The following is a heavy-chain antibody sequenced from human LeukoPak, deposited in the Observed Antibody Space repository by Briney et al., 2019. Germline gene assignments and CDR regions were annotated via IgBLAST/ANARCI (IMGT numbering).Heavy chain of an antibody. CDR3: ATYGDYKNLEPY. V-gene: IGHV3-30*02. D-gene: IGHD4-17*01. Sequence: GGSLRLSCAASGFTFSSYGMHWVRQAPGKGLEWVAFIRYDGSNKYYADSVKGRFTISRDNSKNTLYLQMNSLRAEDTAVYYCATYGDYKNLEPYWGQGTLVTVSS. CDR1: GFTFSSYG. CDR2: IRYDGSNK. J-gene: IGHJ4*02.